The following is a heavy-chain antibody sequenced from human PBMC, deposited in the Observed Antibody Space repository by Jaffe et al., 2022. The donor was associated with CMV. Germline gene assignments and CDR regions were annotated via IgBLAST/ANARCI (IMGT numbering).Heavy chain of an antibody. Sequence: QVQLQQWGAGLLKPSETLSLTCAVYGGSFSGYYWSWIRQPPGKGLEWIGEINHSGSTNYNPSLKSRVTISVDTSKNQFSLKLSSVTAADTAVYYCATDSGWLVPRAAGRFGYWGQGTLVTVSS. CDR3: ATDSGWLVPRAAGRFGY. V-gene: IGHV4-34*01. D-gene: IGHD6-19*01. J-gene: IGHJ4*02. CDR1: GGSFSGYY. CDR2: INHSGST.